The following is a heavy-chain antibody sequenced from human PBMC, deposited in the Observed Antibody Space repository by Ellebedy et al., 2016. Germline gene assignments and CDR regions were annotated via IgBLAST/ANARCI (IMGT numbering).Heavy chain of an antibody. CDR2: INPSGGST. Sequence: ASVKVSCXASGYTFTSYYMHWVRQAPGQGLEWMGIINPSGGSTSYAQKFQGRVTMTEDTSTDTAYMELSSLRSEDTAVYYCATGWFDPWGQGTLVTVSS. CDR3: ATGWFDP. CDR1: GYTFTSYY. J-gene: IGHJ5*02. V-gene: IGHV1-46*01.